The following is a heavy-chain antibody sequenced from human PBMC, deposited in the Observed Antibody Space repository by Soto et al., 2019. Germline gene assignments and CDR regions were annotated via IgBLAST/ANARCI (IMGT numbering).Heavy chain of an antibody. CDR1: GYTFTSYG. V-gene: IGHV1-18*01. J-gene: IGHJ5*02. CDR2: ISAYNGNT. Sequence: ASVKVSCKASGYTFTSYGISWVRQAPGQGLEWMGWISAYNGNTNYAQKLQGRVTMTTDTSTSTAYMELRSLRSDDTAVYYWARGGITMVRGNWFDPWGQGTLVTVSS. D-gene: IGHD3-10*01. CDR3: ARGGITMVRGNWFDP.